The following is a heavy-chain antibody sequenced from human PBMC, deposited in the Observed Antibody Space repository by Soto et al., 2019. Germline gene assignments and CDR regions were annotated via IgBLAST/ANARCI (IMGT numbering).Heavy chain of an antibody. CDR3: AKDHLFSGWTSGGYFDY. CDR1: GFTFSSYA. CDR2: ISGSVGST. V-gene: IGHV3-23*01. J-gene: IGHJ4*02. Sequence: GGSLRLSCAASGFTFSSYAMSWVRQAPGKGLEWVSAISGSVGSTYYADSVRGLFTISRDNSKNTLYLQMNNLRADDTVVFYCAKDHLFSGWTSGGYFDYWGQGALVTVSS. D-gene: IGHD6-19*01.